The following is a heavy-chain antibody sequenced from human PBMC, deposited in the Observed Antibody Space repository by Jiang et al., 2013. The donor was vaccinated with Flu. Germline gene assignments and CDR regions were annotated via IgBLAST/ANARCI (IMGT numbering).Heavy chain of an antibody. Sequence: PGGSLRLSCAASGFTFSNVWMSWVRQAPGKGLEWVGRIKSKTDGGTTDYAAPVKGRFTISRDDSKNTLYLQMNSLKTEDTAVYYCTIVGGSGWVFDYWGQGTLVTVSS. CDR1: GFTFSNVW. D-gene: IGHD6-19*01. CDR3: TIVGGSGWVFDY. J-gene: IGHJ4*02. V-gene: IGHV3-15*01. CDR2: IKSKTDGGTT.